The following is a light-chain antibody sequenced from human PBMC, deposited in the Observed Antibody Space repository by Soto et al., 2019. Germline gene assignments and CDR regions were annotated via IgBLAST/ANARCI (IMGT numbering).Light chain of an antibody. CDR1: QSINNW. V-gene: IGKV1-5*03. Sequence: DIQMTQSPSTLSASVGDRVTITCRASQSINNWLAWYQQKPGKAPKLLIYKASSLESGVTSRFSVSGSGTEFTLTIRSLQPDDFATYYCQQYKSYSYTFGQGTKLEIK. CDR3: QQYKSYSYT. J-gene: IGKJ2*01. CDR2: KAS.